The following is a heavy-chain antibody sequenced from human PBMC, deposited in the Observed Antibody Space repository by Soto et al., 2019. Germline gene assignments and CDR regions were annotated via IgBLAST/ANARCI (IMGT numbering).Heavy chain of an antibody. CDR2: ISGSGGST. D-gene: IGHD3-10*01. Sequence: GGSLRLSCAASGFTFSSYAMSWARQAPGKGLEWVSAISGSGGSTYYADSVKGRFTISRDNSKNTLYLQMNSLRAEDTAVYYCAKGRDYYYGSGSYYTYWGQGTLVTVSS. J-gene: IGHJ4*02. CDR3: AKGRDYYYGSGSYYTY. CDR1: GFTFSSYA. V-gene: IGHV3-23*01.